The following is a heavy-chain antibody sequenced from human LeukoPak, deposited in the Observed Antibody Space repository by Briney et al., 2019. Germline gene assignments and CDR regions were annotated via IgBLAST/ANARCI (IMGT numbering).Heavy chain of an antibody. V-gene: IGHV3-48*03. D-gene: IGHD6-19*01. Sequence: PGGSLRLSCAASGFTFNNYEMIWVRQAPGKGLEWVSYISSNGTIMYYADSVRGRFTISRDNAKNSLYLRMNSLRAEDTAVYYCARDGQQWPIYYWGQGTLVTVSS. CDR3: ARDGQQWPIYY. CDR1: GFTFNNYE. J-gene: IGHJ4*02. CDR2: ISSNGTIM.